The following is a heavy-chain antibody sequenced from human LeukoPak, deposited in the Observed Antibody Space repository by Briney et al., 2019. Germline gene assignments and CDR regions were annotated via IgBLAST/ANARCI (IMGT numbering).Heavy chain of an antibody. CDR2: ISYDGSNK. J-gene: IGHJ5*02. D-gene: IGHD6-19*01. Sequence: GGPLRLSCAASGFTFGSYAMHWVRQAPGKGLEWVAVISYDGSNKYYADSVKGRFTISRDNSKNTLYLQMNSLRAEDTAVYYCARDWEYSSGWINWFDPWGQGTLVTVSS. V-gene: IGHV3-30*04. CDR1: GFTFGSYA. CDR3: ARDWEYSSGWINWFDP.